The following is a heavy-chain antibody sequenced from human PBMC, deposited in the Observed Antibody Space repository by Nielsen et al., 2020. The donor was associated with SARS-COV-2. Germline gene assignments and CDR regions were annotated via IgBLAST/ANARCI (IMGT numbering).Heavy chain of an antibody. CDR1: GGSISSSSYY. D-gene: IGHD1-26*01. CDR2: IYTSGST. J-gene: IGHJ4*02. Sequence: SETLSLTCTVSGGSISSSSYYWSWIRQPAGKGLEWIGRIYTSGSTNYNPSLKSRVTMSVDTSKNQFSLKLSSVTAADTAVYYCARGRIRVGAYFDYWGQGTLVTVSS. V-gene: IGHV4-61*02. CDR3: ARGRIRVGAYFDY.